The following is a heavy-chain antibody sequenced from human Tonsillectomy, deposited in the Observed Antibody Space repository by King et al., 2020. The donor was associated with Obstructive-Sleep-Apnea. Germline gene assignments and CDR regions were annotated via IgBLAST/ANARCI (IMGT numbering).Heavy chain of an antibody. D-gene: IGHD2-21*01. CDR3: ARGPSLGEENDY. J-gene: IGHJ4*02. CDR2: IYYSGRT. CDR1: GDSISTSYY. Sequence: LQLQESGPGLVKPSETLSLTCTVSGDSISTSYYWTWIRRPPGKGLEWIGTIYYSGRTYNNPSLKSRVTILVDKSKNQFSLNLSPVTAADTAVYYCARGPSLGEENDYWGQGTLVTVSS. V-gene: IGHV4-39*07.